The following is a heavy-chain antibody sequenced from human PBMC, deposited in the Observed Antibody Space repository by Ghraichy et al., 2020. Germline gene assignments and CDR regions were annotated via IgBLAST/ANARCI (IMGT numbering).Heavy chain of an antibody. D-gene: IGHD3-22*01. CDR1: GFTFSSYA. CDR3: AKDLRDYDSSGYYSDY. V-gene: IGHV3-23*01. CDR2: ISGSGGST. Sequence: GGSLRLSCAASGFTFSSYAMSWVRQAPGKGLEWVSAISGSGGSTYYADSVKGRFTISRDNSKNTLYLQMNSLRAEDTAVYYCAKDLRDYDSSGYYSDYWGQGTLVTVSS. J-gene: IGHJ4*02.